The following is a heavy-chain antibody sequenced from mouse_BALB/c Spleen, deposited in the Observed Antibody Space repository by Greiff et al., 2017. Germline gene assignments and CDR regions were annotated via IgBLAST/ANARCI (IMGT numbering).Heavy chain of an antibody. V-gene: IGHV5-6-5*01. Sequence: EVMLVESGGGLVKPGGSLKLSCAASGFTFSSYAMSWVRQTPEKRLEWVASISSGGSTYYPDSVKGRFTISRDNARNILYLQMSSLRSEDTAMYYCARVYYDYDEDYWGQGTTLTVSS. D-gene: IGHD2-4*01. CDR1: GFTFSSYA. CDR2: ISSGGST. CDR3: ARVYYDYDEDY. J-gene: IGHJ2*01.